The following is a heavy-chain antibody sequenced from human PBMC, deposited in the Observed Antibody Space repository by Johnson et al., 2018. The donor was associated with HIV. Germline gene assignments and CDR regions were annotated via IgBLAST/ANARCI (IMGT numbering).Heavy chain of an antibody. CDR3: ERESGQAFDV. J-gene: IGHJ3*01. D-gene: IGHD6-25*01. V-gene: IGHV3-20*04. CDR2: ISWNGGSA. Sequence: VQLVESGGGVERPGGSLRLSCAASGFTFADYDMSWVRQAPGKGLEWVSGISWNGGSAAYADSVKGRFTIARDNAKNSLYPQMNTLIVEETAFYYCERESGQAFDVRGQGTMVTVSS. CDR1: GFTFADYD.